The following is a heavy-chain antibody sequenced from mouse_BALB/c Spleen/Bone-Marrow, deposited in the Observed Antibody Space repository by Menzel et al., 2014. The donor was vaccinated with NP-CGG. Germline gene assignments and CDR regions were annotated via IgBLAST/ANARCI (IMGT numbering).Heavy chain of an antibody. CDR3: TRAYGSSYEDYFDY. J-gene: IGHJ2*01. CDR1: GYTFTSYW. D-gene: IGHD1-1*01. V-gene: IGHV1-69*02. Sequence: QVQLQQSGAELVRPGASMKLSCTASGYTFTSYWINWVKQRPGQGLEWIGNIYPSDSYTNYNQKFKDKATLTVDKSSSTAYMQRSSPTAEDSAVYYCTRAYGSSYEDYFDYWGQGTTLTGSS. CDR2: IYPSDSYT.